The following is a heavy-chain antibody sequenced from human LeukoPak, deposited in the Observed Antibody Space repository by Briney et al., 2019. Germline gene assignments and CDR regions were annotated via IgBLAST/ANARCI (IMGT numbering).Heavy chain of an antibody. CDR2: ISGSGGNM. J-gene: IGHJ6*02. Sequence: GGSLRLSCTATGFTFSNFGMAWVRQAPGQGLEWVSTISGSGGNMYQADSVKGRFTISRDNSRSTLYLQMNSLRAEDTAVYYCARTSAYSSSWYQDYYYYYGMDVWGQGTTVTVSS. D-gene: IGHD6-13*01. CDR3: ARTSAYSSSWYQDYYYYYGMDV. V-gene: IGHV3-23*01. CDR1: GFTFSNFG.